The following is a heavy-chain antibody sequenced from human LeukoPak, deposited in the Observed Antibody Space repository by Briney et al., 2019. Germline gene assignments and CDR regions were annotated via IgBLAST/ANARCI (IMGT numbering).Heavy chain of an antibody. CDR1: GLAFSSYA. J-gene: IGHJ4*02. CDR3: ARDFSWLNFDY. D-gene: IGHD3-22*01. Sequence: GGSLRLSCAASGLAFSSYAMHWVRQAPGKGLEWVAVISYDGSNKYYADSVKGRFTISRNNSKNTLYLQMNSLRAEDTAVYYCARDFSWLNFDYWGQGTLVTVSS. CDR2: ISYDGSNK. V-gene: IGHV3-30-3*01.